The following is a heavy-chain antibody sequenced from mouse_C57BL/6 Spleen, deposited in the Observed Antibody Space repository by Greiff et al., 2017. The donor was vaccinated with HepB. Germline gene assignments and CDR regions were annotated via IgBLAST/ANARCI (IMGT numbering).Heavy chain of an antibody. V-gene: IGHV1-4*01. CDR1: GYTFTSYT. CDR2: INPSSGYT. D-gene: IGHD1-2*01. Sequence: QVQLQQSGAELARPGASVKMSCKASGYTFTSYTMHWVKQRPGQGLEWIGYINPSSGYTKYNQKFKDKATLTADKSSSTAYMQLSSLTSEDSAFYYCARSGGLLRLDYWGQGTTLTVSS. CDR3: ARSGGLLRLDY. J-gene: IGHJ2*01.